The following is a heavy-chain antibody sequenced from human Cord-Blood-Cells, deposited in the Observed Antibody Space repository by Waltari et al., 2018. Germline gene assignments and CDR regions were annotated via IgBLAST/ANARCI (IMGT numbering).Heavy chain of an antibody. CDR1: GGSISSSSYY. CDR3: ANFGSSYYFDY. Sequence: QLQLQESGPGLVKPSETLSLTCTVSGGSISSSSYYWGWIRQPPGKGLEWIGSIYYSRNTYYNPSLKSRVTISVDTSKNQFSLKLSSVTAADTAVYYCANFGSSYYFDYWGQGTLVTVSS. J-gene: IGHJ4*02. V-gene: IGHV4-39*01. CDR2: IYYSRNT. D-gene: IGHD6-6*01.